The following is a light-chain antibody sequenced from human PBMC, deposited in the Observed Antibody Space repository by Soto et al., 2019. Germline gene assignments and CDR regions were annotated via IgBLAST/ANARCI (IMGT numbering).Light chain of an antibody. V-gene: IGKV1-5*01. J-gene: IGKJ1*01. CDR3: QYYNILRT. CDR2: NVS. Sequence: DIQVTQSPSALSASIGDRVTITCRASEDIKRWLAWYQQKPGKAPNLLIHNVSVLQTGVPSRFSGSGSGTQFTLSITSLQPDDFCTYYCQYYNILRTFGQGTKVDI. CDR1: EDIKRW.